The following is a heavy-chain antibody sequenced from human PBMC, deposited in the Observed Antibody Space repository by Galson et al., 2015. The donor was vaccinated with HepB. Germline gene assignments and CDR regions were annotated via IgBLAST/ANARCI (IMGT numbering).Heavy chain of an antibody. CDR3: ASPGPGDGFEI. Sequence: SLRLSCAASGFTFSKYSMNWVRQAPGKGLEWVSYITSSSSTIYYADSVKGRFTISRDNAKNSLYLQMNSLRAEDTAVYYCASPGPGDGFEIWGQGTMVTVSS. V-gene: IGHV3-48*04. CDR1: GFTFSKYS. J-gene: IGHJ3*02. CDR2: ITSSSSTI.